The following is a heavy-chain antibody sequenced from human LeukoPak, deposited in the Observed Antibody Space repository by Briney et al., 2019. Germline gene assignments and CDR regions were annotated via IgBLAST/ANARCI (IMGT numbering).Heavy chain of an antibody. J-gene: IGHJ5*02. CDR2: MNPNSGNT. CDR1: GYTFTSYD. CDR3: ARRRIAAATWSWFDP. D-gene: IGHD6-13*01. V-gene: IGHV1-8*03. Sequence: ASVKVSCKASGYTFTSYDINWVRQAAGQGLEWMGWMNPNSGNTGYAQKFQGRVTITRNTSISTAYMELSSLRSEDTAVYYCARRRIAAATWSWFDPWGQGTLVTVSS.